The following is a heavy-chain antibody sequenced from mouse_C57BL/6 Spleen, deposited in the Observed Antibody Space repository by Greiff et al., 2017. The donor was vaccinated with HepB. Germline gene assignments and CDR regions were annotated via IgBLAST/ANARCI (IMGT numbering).Heavy chain of an antibody. J-gene: IGHJ4*01. CDR3: ARWGVTTVLDY. D-gene: IGHD1-1*01. Sequence: EVQLQQSGPELVKPGASVKISCKASGYTFTDYYMNWVKQSHGKSLEWIGDINPNNGGTSYNQKFKGKATLTVDKSSSTAYMELRSLTSEDSAVYYCARWGVTTVLDYWGQGTSVTVSS. CDR1: GYTFTDYY. V-gene: IGHV1-26*01. CDR2: INPNNGGT.